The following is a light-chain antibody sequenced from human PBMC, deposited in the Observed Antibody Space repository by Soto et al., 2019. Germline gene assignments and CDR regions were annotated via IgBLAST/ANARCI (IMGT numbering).Light chain of an antibody. CDR3: ATWDDSLAGGV. Sequence: QAVVTQPPSLSATPGQRVTISCSGSSSNIGNNYVCWYKQVPGTAPKVIMFSNNQRPSGVPDRFSGAKTGTSASLAINGLQSEDEADYYCATWDDSLAGGVFGGGTQLTVL. CDR1: SSNIGNNY. J-gene: IGLJ3*02. V-gene: IGLV1-47*02. CDR2: SNN.